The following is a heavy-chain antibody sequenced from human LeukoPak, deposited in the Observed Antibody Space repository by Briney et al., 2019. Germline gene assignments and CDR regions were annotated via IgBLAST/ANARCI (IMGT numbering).Heavy chain of an antibody. CDR2: IKQDGSEK. CDR3: ARDAIFYSAFDI. D-gene: IGHD2-21*01. V-gene: IGHV3-7*01. J-gene: IGHJ3*02. Sequence: PGGSLRLSCAASGFTFSNYWMSWVRQAPGKGLEWVANIKQDGSEKYYVDSVKGRFTTSRDNAKNSLYLQMNSLRAEDTAVYYCARDAIFYSAFDIWGQGTMVTVSS. CDR1: GFTFSNYW.